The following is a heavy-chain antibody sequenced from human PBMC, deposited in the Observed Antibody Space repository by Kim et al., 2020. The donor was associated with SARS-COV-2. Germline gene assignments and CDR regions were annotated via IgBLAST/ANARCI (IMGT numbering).Heavy chain of an antibody. CDR3: ARGNPHDYGDAFDI. CDR1: GGSISSGGYS. D-gene: IGHD4-17*01. Sequence: SETLSLTCAVSGGSISSGGYSWSWIRQPPGKGLEWIGYIYHSGSTYYNPSLKSRVTISVDRSKNQFSLKLSSVTAADTAVYYCARGNPHDYGDAFDIWGQGTMVTVSS. CDR2: IYHSGST. J-gene: IGHJ3*02. V-gene: IGHV4-30-2*01.